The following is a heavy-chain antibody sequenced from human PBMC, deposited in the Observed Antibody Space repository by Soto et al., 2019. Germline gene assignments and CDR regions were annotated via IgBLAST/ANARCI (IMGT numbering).Heavy chain of an antibody. J-gene: IGHJ4*02. CDR1: VYPITKYY. CDR3: ARDPWGKEFDF. CDR2: VYYSGGT. D-gene: IGHD3-16*01. Sequence: QVVLQESGPGLVKPSETLSLTCTVSVYPITKYYWSWIRQSPGKGLERIGNVYYSGGTNYNPSLTGRVTISLYTSRIQFSLKLSSVTVADTAMYYCARDPWGKEFDFWDQGTLITVSS. V-gene: IGHV4-59*01.